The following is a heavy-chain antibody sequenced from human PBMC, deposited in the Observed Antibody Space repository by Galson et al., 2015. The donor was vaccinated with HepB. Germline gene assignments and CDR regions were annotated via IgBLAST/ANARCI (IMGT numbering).Heavy chain of an antibody. CDR2: ISNNGYYI. D-gene: IGHD3-16*02. CDR1: GFTFPNYD. CDR3: TGRGIMITFGGSIVNDRAYGMDV. J-gene: IGHJ6*02. V-gene: IGHV3-21*06. Sequence: SLRLSCAASGFTFPNYDMNWVRQAPGKGLEWVSSISNNGYYIFYSDAVKGRFTISRDNAKNSLYLQMNSLRVEDTAVYYCTGRGIMITFGGSIVNDRAYGMDVWAKGPRSPSP.